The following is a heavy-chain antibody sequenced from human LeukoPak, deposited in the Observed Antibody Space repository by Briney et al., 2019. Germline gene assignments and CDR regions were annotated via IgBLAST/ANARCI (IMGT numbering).Heavy chain of an antibody. Sequence: GESLKISCEGSGYSFISYWIGWVRQMPGKGLEWMGIIYPGDSDTRYSPSFQGQVTISADKSTSTAYLQWSGLKASDSAMYYCARHGRGSYSGGRCYHQDYWGQGTLVTVSS. CDR3: ARHGRGSYSGGRCYHQDY. V-gene: IGHV5-51*01. CDR1: GYSFISYW. J-gene: IGHJ4*02. D-gene: IGHD2-15*01. CDR2: IYPGDSDT.